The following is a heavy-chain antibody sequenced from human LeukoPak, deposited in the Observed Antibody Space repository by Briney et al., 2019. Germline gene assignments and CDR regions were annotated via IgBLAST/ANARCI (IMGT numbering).Heavy chain of an antibody. CDR2: ISGSGGST. D-gene: IGHD6-25*01. V-gene: IGHV3-23*01. J-gene: IGHJ5*02. CDR3: AKDWSSVTNWFDL. Sequence: GGSLRLSCAASGFTFSSYAMSWVRQAPGKGLEWVSAISGSGGSTYYADSVKGRFTISRDNSKHTLYLHMNSLRAEDTAVYYCAKDWSSVTNWFDLWGQGTLVTVSS. CDR1: GFTFSSYA.